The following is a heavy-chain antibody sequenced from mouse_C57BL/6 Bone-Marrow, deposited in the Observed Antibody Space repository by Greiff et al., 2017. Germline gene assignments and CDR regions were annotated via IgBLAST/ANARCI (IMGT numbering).Heavy chain of an antibody. CDR2: IDPSDSYT. CDR1: GYTFTSYW. Sequence: VQLQQPGAELVMPGASVQLSCKASGYTFTSYWMHWVKQRPGQGLEWIGEIDPSDSYTNYNQKFKGKSTLTVDKSSSPAYLQLSSLPCEDSAVYYGARLGYGNYVAWFAYWGQGTLVTVSA. J-gene: IGHJ3*01. D-gene: IGHD2-10*02. CDR3: ARLGYGNYVAWFAY. V-gene: IGHV1-69*01.